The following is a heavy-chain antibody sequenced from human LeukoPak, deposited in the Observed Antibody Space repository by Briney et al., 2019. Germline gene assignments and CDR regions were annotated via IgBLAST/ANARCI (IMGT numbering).Heavy chain of an antibody. Sequence: GGSLRLSCAASGFTVSSNYMSWVRQAPGKGLEWVSVIYSGGRTYYADSVKGRFTISRDNSKNTLYLQMNSLRAEDTAVYYCARSYYGSGSYFPSWGQGTLVTVSS. CDR3: ARSYYGSGSYFPS. J-gene: IGHJ5*02. V-gene: IGHV3-66*01. CDR1: GFTVSSNY. CDR2: IYSGGRT. D-gene: IGHD3-10*01.